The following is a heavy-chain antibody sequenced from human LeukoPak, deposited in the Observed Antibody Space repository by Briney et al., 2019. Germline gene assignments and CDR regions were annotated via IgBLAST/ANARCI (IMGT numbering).Heavy chain of an antibody. D-gene: IGHD3-22*01. CDR1: GYSFTSSW. V-gene: IGHV5-10-1*01. Sequence: PGESLKISCKGPGYSFTSSWIYWVRQMPGKGLEWMGRIDPSDSETNYGPSFQGHVTMSCDKSISTAYLQWSSPKASDTAMYYCATGTLNYYDASGFLYYGMDVWGQGTTVTVSS. J-gene: IGHJ6*02. CDR3: ATGTLNYYDASGFLYYGMDV. CDR2: IDPSDSET.